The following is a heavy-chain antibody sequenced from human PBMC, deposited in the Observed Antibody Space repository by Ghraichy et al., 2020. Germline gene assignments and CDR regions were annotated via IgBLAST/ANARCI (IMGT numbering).Heavy chain of an antibody. V-gene: IGHV3-30-3*01. CDR3: ARDRGSCSSGRCYHYFYGMYI. Sequence: GESLNISCAASGFTFSSSAMHWVRQAPGKGLQWVALVSIDGSSRFLADSVKGRFTISRDNSKNTLFLQMNSLRAEDTAVYYCARDRGSCSSGRCYHYFYGMYIWGQGTTVTVSS. D-gene: IGHD2-15*01. J-gene: IGHJ6*02. CDR1: GFTFSSSA. CDR2: VSIDGSSR.